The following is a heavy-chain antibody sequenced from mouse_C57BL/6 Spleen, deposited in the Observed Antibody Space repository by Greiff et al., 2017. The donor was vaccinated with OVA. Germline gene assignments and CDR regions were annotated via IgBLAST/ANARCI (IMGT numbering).Heavy chain of an antibody. Sequence: QVQLKQSGAELVRPGASVKLSCKASGYTFTDYYINWVKQRPGQGLEWIARIYPGSGNTYYNEKFKGKATLTAEKSSSTAYMQLSSLTSEDSAVYFCARGISYGAMDYWGQGTSVTVSS. D-gene: IGHD2-1*01. V-gene: IGHV1-76*01. J-gene: IGHJ4*01. CDR2: IYPGSGNT. CDR1: GYTFTDYY. CDR3: ARGISYGAMDY.